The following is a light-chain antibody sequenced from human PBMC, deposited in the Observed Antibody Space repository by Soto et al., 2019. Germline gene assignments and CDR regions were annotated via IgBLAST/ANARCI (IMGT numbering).Light chain of an antibody. CDR1: QSVSSG. V-gene: IGKV3-15*01. CDR3: QQYNSYSRFT. Sequence: EIVMTQSPATLSVSPGERATLSCRASQSVSSGLSWYQQKPGQAPRLLIYGASTRATGIPARFSGSGSGTEFTLTISSLQSEDFATYYCQQYNSYSRFTFGQGTKLEIK. J-gene: IGKJ2*01. CDR2: GAS.